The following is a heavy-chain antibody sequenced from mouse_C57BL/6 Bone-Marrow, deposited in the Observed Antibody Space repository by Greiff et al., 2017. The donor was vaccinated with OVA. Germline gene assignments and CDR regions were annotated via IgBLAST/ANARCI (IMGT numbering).Heavy chain of an antibody. D-gene: IGHD2-2*01. V-gene: IGHV1-76*01. CDR1: GYTFTDYY. J-gene: IGHJ2*01. CDR2: IYPGSGNI. CDR3: ARSERLRDYFDY. Sequence: VQLQQSGAELVRPGASVKLSCKASGYTFTDYYISWVKQRPGQGLEWIARIYPGSGNIYYNEKFKGKATLTAEKSSSTAYMQLSSLTSDDSAVYCCARSERLRDYFDYWGQGTTLTGSS.